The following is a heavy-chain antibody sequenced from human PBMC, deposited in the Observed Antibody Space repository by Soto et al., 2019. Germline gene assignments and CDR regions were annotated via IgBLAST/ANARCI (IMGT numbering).Heavy chain of an antibody. Sequence: QVQLQESGPGLVKPSETLSLTCTVSGGSINSYYWSWIRQPPGKGLEWIGYIYYTGSTNYNPSLKSRLTISVDTSNNHFSLKLTSVTAADTAVYFCARHSRSTRTTWGHWFDPWGHGTQVTVSS. CDR3: ARHSRSTRTTWGHWFDP. J-gene: IGHJ5*02. D-gene: IGHD1-7*01. CDR2: IYYTGST. CDR1: GGSINSYY. V-gene: IGHV4-59*08.